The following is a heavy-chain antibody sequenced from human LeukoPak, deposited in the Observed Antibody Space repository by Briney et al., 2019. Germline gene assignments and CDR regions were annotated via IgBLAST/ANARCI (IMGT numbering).Heavy chain of an antibody. CDR2: VYRSGNT. J-gene: IGHJ1*01. CDR1: GGSISRYY. CDR3: AGRGQRYFRD. V-gene: IGHV4-4*08. Sequence: PSETLSLTCTVSGGSISRYYWSWIRQPPGRGLEWIGYVYRSGNTDYNPSLMRRLTISLDTSKNQLSLNLTSVTAADTAVYYCAGRGQRYFRDWGQGTLVTVSS.